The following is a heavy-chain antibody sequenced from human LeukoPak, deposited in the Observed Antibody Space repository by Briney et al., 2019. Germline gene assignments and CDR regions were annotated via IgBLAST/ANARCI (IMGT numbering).Heavy chain of an antibody. CDR3: ARSMAASGKVWFDP. J-gene: IGHJ5*02. Sequence: SETLSLTCAVYGGSFSGYYWSWIRQPPGKGLEWIGEINHSGSTNYNPSLKSRATISVDTSKNQLSLSLSSVTAADTSVYYCARSMAASGKVWFDPGGQGTLVTVSS. CDR1: GGSFSGYY. CDR2: INHSGST. V-gene: IGHV4-34*01. D-gene: IGHD6-13*01.